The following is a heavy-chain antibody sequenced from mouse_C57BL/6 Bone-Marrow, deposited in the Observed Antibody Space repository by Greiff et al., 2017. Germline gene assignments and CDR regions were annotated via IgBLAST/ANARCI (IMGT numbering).Heavy chain of an antibody. CDR3: ARGGYYSNYFDY. CDR1: GYSITSGYY. J-gene: IGHJ2*01. Sequence: EVKLQQSGPGLVKPSQSLSLTCSVTGYSITSGYYWNWIRQFPGNKLEWMGYISYDGSNNYNPSLKNRISITRDTSKNQFFLKLNSVTTEDTATYYCARGGYYSNYFDYWGQGTTLTVSS. D-gene: IGHD2-5*01. V-gene: IGHV3-6*01. CDR2: ISYDGSN.